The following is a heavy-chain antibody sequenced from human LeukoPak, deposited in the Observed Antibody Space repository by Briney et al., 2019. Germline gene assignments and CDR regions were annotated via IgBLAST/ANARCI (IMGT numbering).Heavy chain of an antibody. CDR3: ARSAGTTKMINNWFDP. J-gene: IGHJ5*02. CDR1: GFTFSSYW. V-gene: IGHV3-7*01. CDR2: IKQDGSEK. Sequence: GGSLRLSCAASGFTFSSYWMSWVRQAPGKGLKWVANIKQDGSEKYYVDSVKGRFTISRDNAKNSLYLQMDSLRAEDTAVYYCARSAGTTKMINNWFDPWGQGTLVTVSS. D-gene: IGHD1-1*01.